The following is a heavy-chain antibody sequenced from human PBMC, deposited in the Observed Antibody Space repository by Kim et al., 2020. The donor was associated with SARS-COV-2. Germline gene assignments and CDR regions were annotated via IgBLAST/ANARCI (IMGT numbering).Heavy chain of an antibody. Sequence: ASVKVSCKVSGYTLTELSMHWVRQAPGKGLEWMGGFDPEDGETIYAQKFQGRVTMTEDTSTDTAYMELSSLRSEDTAVYYCATDVAHCSSTSCYVWNWFDPWGQGTLVTVSS. J-gene: IGHJ5*02. CDR1: GYTLTELS. D-gene: IGHD2-2*01. V-gene: IGHV1-24*01. CDR3: ATDVAHCSSTSCYVWNWFDP. CDR2: FDPEDGET.